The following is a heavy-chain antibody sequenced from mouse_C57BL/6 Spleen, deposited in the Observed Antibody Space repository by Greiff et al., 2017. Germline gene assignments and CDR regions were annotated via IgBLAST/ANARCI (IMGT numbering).Heavy chain of an antibody. Sequence: QVQLQQPGAELVKPGASVKLSCKASGYTFTSYWMHWVKQRPGQGLEWIGMIHPNSGSTNYNEKFKSKATLTVDKSSSTAYMQLSSLTSEDSAVYNCARSDTTVVAPFDDWGQGTTLTVSS. CDR3: ARSDTTVVAPFDD. D-gene: IGHD1-1*01. V-gene: IGHV1-64*01. CDR1: GYTFTSYW. J-gene: IGHJ2*01. CDR2: IHPNSGST.